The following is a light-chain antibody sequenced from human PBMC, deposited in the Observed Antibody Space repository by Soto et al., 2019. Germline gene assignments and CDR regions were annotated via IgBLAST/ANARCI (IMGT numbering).Light chain of an antibody. J-gene: IGKJ1*01. V-gene: IGKV2-30*01. Sequence: DVVMTQSPLSLPVTLGQPASISCRSSRSLVYSDGNAYLNWFQQRPGQSPRRLIYKDSNRDSGVXEXXGGSGSGTDFTRPISRVEADDVGVSYGMHAAHWPSSVGRGTVVEIK. CDR2: KDS. CDR1: RSLVYSDGNAY. CDR3: MHAAHWPSS.